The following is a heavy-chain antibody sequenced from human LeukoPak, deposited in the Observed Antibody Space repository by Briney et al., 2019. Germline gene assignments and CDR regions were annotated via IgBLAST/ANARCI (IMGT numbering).Heavy chain of an antibody. J-gene: IGHJ4*02. CDR2: ISGSGDST. V-gene: IGHV3-23*01. CDR3: AKAYSIGWNYFDY. D-gene: IGHD6-19*01. CDR1: GCTFVNYA. Sequence: PGGSLRLSCAASGCTFVNYAMSWVRQAPGKGLEWVSAISGSGDSTNYADSVKGRFTISRDNSKTTLSLQMNSLRAEDTAVYYCAKAYSIGWNYFDYWGQGTLVTVSS.